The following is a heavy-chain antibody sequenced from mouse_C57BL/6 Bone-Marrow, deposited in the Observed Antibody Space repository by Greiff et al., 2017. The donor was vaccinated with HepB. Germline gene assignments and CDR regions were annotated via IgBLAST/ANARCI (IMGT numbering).Heavy chain of an antibody. J-gene: IGHJ2*01. CDR3: ARWGLYYYGPPFDY. V-gene: IGHV1-85*01. CDR1: GYTFTSYD. D-gene: IGHD1-1*01. Sequence: VQLQQSGPELVKPGASVKLSCKASGYTFTSYDINWVKQRPGQGLEWIGWIYPRDGSTKYNEKFKGTATLTVDTSSSTAYMELHSLTSEDSAVYFCARWGLYYYGPPFDYWGQGTTLTVSS. CDR2: IYPRDGST.